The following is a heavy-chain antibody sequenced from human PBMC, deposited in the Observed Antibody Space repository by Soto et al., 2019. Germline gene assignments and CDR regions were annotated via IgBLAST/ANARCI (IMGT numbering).Heavy chain of an antibody. V-gene: IGHV4-30-2*01. CDR1: GGSISSGGYS. CDR3: ARANFWSGYYAFDY. D-gene: IGHD3-3*01. CDR2: IYHSGST. J-gene: IGHJ4*02. Sequence: QLQLQESGSGLVKPSQTLSLTCAVSGGSISSGGYSWSWIRQPPGKGLEWIGYIYHSGSTYYNPSLKSRVTISVDRSKNQFSLKLSSVTAADTAVYYCARANFWSGYYAFDYWGQGTLVTVSS.